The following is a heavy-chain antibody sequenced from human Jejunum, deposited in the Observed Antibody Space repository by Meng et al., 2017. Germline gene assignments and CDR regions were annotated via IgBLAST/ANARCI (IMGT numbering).Heavy chain of an antibody. Sequence: QLQLQESGPGLVKPSETLSPPCTVSGGSISSSTYYWGWIRQTPGKGLEWIGSIYYSGSTYYNPSLKSRVTISVDTSKNQFSLKLSTVTAADTAVYYCARRDNNWYFDLWGRGTLVTVSS. CDR1: GGSISSSTYY. CDR2: IYYSGST. CDR3: ARRDNNWYFDL. D-gene: IGHD2/OR15-2a*01. V-gene: IGHV4-39*01. J-gene: IGHJ2*01.